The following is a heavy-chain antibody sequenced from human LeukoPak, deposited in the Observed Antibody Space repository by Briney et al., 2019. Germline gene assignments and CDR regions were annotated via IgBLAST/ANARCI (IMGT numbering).Heavy chain of an antibody. J-gene: IGHJ4*02. D-gene: IGHD3-22*01. V-gene: IGHV4-31*03. CDR2: IYYSGST. Sequence: PSETLSLTCTVSGGSISSGGYYWSWIRQHPGKGLEWIGYIYYSGSTYYNPSLKSRVTISVDTSKNQFSLKLSSVTAADTAVYYCARDLSTDDSSGYYYVPFGYWGQGTRVTVSS. CDR1: GGSISSGGYY. CDR3: ARDLSTDDSSGYYYVPFGY.